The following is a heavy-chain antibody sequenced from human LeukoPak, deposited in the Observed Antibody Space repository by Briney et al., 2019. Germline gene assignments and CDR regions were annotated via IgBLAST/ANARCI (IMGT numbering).Heavy chain of an antibody. CDR1: GYTFTGYY. CDR3: ARDRAGVTLFDY. D-gene: IGHD3-10*01. J-gene: IGHJ4*02. Sequence: GASVKVSCKASGYTFTGYYMHWVRQAPGQGLEWMGWINPNSGGTNYAQRFQGRVTMTRDTSISTAYMELSRLRSDDTAVYYCARDRAGVTLFDYWGQGTLVTISS. V-gene: IGHV1-2*02. CDR2: INPNSGGT.